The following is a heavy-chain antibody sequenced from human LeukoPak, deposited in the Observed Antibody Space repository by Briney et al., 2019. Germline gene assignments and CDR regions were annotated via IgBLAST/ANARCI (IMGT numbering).Heavy chain of an antibody. CDR2: INPNSGGT. CDR1: GYTFTGYY. CDR3: AREGSGYDYRGSPYYFDY. D-gene: IGHD5-12*01. Sequence: ASVKVSCKASGYTFTGYYMHWVRQAPGQGLEWMGWINPNSGGTNYAQRFQGRVTMTRDTSINTAFMELNRLGFSDTAIYYCAREGSGYDYRGSPYYFDYWGQGTLVTVSS. J-gene: IGHJ4*02. V-gene: IGHV1-2*02.